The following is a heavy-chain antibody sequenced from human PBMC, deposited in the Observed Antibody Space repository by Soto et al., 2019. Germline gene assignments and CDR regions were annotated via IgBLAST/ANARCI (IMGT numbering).Heavy chain of an antibody. D-gene: IGHD6-19*01. CDR1: GGSISSSSYY. V-gene: IGHV4-39*01. Sequence: SETLSLTCTVSGGSISSSSYYWGWIRQPPGKGLEWIGSIYYSGSTYYNPSLKSRVTISVDTSKNQFSLKPSSVTAADTAVYYCARKGRSSGWYEPYYYYGMDVWGQGTTVT. CDR3: ARKGRSSGWYEPYYYYGMDV. J-gene: IGHJ6*02. CDR2: IYYSGST.